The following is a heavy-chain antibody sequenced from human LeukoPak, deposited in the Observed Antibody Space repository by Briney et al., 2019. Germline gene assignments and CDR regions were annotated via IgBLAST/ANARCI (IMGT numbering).Heavy chain of an antibody. D-gene: IGHD3-22*01. CDR1: GFTFTTSA. Sequence: ASVKVSCKASGFTFTTSAVQGVRQARGQRLEWIGWIVVGSGNTNYAQKFQERVTITRDMSTSTVYMDLSSQRSEGTAVYYCAAASNYYDRSNYYSYAMDVWGQGTTVTVSS. CDR2: IVVGSGNT. J-gene: IGHJ6*02. CDR3: AAASNYYDRSNYYSYAMDV. V-gene: IGHV1-58*01.